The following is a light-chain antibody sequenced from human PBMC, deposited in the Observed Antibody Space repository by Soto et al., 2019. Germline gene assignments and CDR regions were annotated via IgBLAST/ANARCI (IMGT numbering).Light chain of an antibody. CDR2: EVSKD. J-gene: IGLJ2*01. V-gene: IGLV2-14*01. Sequence: QSALSQPASVSGSPGQSITISCTGTSTDVGGYNYVSWYQQHPGKAPKLMVFEVSKDNLLSGTSDRFSVSKSGNTASLTISVLQAEDEADYYCTSYSCGSSLVVFGGGTKLTVL. CDR3: TSYSCGSSLVV. CDR1: STDVGGYNY.